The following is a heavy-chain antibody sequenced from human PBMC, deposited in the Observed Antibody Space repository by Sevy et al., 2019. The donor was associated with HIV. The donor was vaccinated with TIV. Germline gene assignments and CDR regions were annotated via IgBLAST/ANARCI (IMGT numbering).Heavy chain of an antibody. CDR1: GFTFSSYS. V-gene: IGHV3-21*01. CDR3: ARFRVVYYYYGMDV. Sequence: GGSLRLSCAASGFTFSSYSMNWVRQAPGKGLEWVSSISSSSSYIYYADSVKGRFTISRDNAKNSLYLQMNSLRAEGTAVYYCARFRVVYYYYGMDVWGQGTTVTVSS. J-gene: IGHJ6*02. CDR2: ISSSSSYI.